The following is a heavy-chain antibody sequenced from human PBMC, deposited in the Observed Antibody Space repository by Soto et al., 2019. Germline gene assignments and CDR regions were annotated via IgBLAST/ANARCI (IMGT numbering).Heavy chain of an antibody. Sequence: PSETLSLTCTVSGGSIGSSVYFWSWIRQPPGKGLEWIGFISYTGSAYYNPSLKSRAAIPVDTSKNQFSLKLTSVTAADAAVYYCATMGATAGSYYFEYWGQGALVTVSS. D-gene: IGHD1-26*01. CDR2: ISYTGSA. J-gene: IGHJ4*02. V-gene: IGHV4-30-4*01. CDR1: GGSIGSSVYF. CDR3: ATMGATAGSYYFEY.